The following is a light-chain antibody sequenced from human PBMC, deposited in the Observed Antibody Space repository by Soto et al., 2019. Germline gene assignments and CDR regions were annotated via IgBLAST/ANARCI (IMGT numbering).Light chain of an antibody. CDR1: QSVLYSSNNKNY. CDR2: WAS. V-gene: IGKV4-1*01. Sequence: DFVMTQSPDSLAVSLGERATINCKSSQSVLYSSNNKNYLAWYQQKPGQPPKLLIYWASTRESGVPDRFSGSGSGTEFTLTISSLQAEDVAVYYCQQYYSTMYTFGQGTKLEIK. CDR3: QQYYSTMYT. J-gene: IGKJ2*01.